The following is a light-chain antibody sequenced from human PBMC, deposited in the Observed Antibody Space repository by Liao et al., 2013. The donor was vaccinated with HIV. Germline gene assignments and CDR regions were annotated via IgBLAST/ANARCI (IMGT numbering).Light chain of an antibody. Sequence: SYVLTQPPSVSVAPGKTARITCGRNNIGSKSVHWYQQKPGQAPVLVIYYDSDRPSGIPERFSGSNSGNTATLTISGTQAMDEADYYCQAWDSSTAVFGGGTKLTVL. J-gene: IGLJ2*01. CDR3: QAWDSSTAV. CDR2: YDS. CDR1: NIGSKS. V-gene: IGLV3-21*01.